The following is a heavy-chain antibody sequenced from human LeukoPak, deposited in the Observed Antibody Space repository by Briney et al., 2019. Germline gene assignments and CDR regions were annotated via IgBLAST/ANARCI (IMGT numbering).Heavy chain of an antibody. J-gene: IGHJ4*02. D-gene: IGHD4-17*01. V-gene: IGHV3-7*03. CDR3: AKNYGDYDRRMDY. CDR2: INQDGTEK. Sequence: GGSLRLSCAASGFPFSTYWMSWVRQAPGKGLEWVANINQDGTEKYYVDSVKGRFTISRDYAKNSLYLQMNSLRAEDTAVYYCAKNYGDYDRRMDYWGQGTLVTVSS. CDR1: GFPFSTYW.